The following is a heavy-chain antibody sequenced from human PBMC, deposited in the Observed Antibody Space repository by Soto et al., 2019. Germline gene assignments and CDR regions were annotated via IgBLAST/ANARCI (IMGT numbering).Heavy chain of an antibody. CDR2: MDPNSGST. D-gene: IGHD6-13*01. J-gene: IGHJ6*02. CDR3: ARDGGYFGGSSKNYYYYYGMDV. CDR1: GYTFTTYD. Sequence: ASVKVSCKASGYTFTTYDINWVRQAPGQGLEWLGWMDPNSGSTGYAQNFQGRVTMTRDTSTSTVYMELSSLRSEDTAVYYCARDGGYFGGSSKNYYYYYGMDVWGQGTTVTVSS. V-gene: IGHV1-8*01.